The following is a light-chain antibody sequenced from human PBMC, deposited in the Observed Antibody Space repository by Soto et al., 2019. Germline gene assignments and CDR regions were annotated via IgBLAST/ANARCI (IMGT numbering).Light chain of an antibody. CDR1: QSISSY. CDR3: QQSYSTPLIT. CDR2: AAS. Sequence: TCRASQSISSYLNWYQQKPGKAPKLLIYAASSLQSGVPSRFSGSGSGTDFTLTISSLQPEDFATYYCQQSYSTPLITFGQGTRLEIK. J-gene: IGKJ5*01. V-gene: IGKV1-39*01.